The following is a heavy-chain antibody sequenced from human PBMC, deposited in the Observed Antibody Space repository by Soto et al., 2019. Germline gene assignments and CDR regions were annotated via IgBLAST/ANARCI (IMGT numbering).Heavy chain of an antibody. CDR3: ARAPGYSSIGNWFDP. D-gene: IGHD6-13*01. CDR1: GYTFTSYG. CDR2: ISAYNGNT. V-gene: IGHV1-18*01. Sequence: ASVKVSCKASGYTFTSYGISWVRQAPGQGLEWMRWISAYNGNTNYAQKLQGRVTMTTDTSTSTAYMELRSLRSDDTAVYYCARAPGYSSIGNWFDPWGQGTLITVSS. J-gene: IGHJ5*02.